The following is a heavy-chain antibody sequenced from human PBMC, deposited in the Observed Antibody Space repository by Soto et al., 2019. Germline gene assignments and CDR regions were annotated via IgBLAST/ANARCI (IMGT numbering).Heavy chain of an antibody. CDR2: IYYSGST. D-gene: IGHD4-17*01. CDR3: ARSTVTSPVVWKD. Sequence: QVQLQESGPGLVKASQTLSLTCIVSGGSVSSDVHYWNWIRQPPGKGLEWIGHIYYSGSTDYNSSLKSRVTISVDTSKNQFSLKLGSVTAADTAVYYCARSTVTSPVVWKDWGQGTLVTVSS. V-gene: IGHV4-30-4*08. J-gene: IGHJ4*02. CDR1: GGSVSSDVHY.